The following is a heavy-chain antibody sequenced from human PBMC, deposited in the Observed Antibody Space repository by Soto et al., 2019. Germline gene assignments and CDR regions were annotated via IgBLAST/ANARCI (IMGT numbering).Heavy chain of an antibody. V-gene: IGHV4-59*11. D-gene: IGHD6-13*01. J-gene: IGHJ4*01. Sequence: SETLSLTCAVVGDSLRGQSWNWIRQSPGKGLEWIGYVYNSGSTNYNPSLKSRVTISEDTSKSQFSLKVNSMTAEDTAVYYCARSLREAVAGYTLDNWGQGILVTVSS. CDR3: ARSLREAVAGYTLDN. CDR1: GDSLRGQS. CDR2: VYNSGST.